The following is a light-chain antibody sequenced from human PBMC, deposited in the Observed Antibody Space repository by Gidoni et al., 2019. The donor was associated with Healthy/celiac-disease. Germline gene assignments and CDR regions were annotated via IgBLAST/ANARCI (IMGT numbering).Light chain of an antibody. CDR1: SSNSGAGYD. Sequence: QSVPTHPPSVSGAPGQRVTISCTGSSSNSGAGYDVHWYQQLPGTAPKLLIYGNSNRPSGVPDRFSGSKSGTSASLAITGLQAEDEADYYCQSYDSSLSGYVFGTGTKVTVL. CDR2: GNS. J-gene: IGLJ1*01. CDR3: QSYDSSLSGYV. V-gene: IGLV1-40*01.